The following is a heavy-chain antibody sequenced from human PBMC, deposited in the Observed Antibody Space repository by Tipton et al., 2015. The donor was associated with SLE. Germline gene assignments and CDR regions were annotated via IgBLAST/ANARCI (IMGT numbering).Heavy chain of an antibody. J-gene: IGHJ5*02. Sequence: LRLSCTVSRGPIGSGSYWSWIRQPAGKGLEWIGRIYIGGSTNYNPSLKSRVTISIDTSKNQFSLKLSSATAADTAIYYCAKNSGGINARWEGWFDPWGQGTLVTVSS. CDR1: RGPIGSGSY. D-gene: IGHD1-14*01. CDR3: AKNSGGINARWEGWFDP. CDR2: IYIGGST. V-gene: IGHV4-61*02.